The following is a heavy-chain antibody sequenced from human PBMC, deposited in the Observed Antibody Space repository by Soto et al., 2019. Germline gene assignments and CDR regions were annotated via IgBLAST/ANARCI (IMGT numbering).Heavy chain of an antibody. CDR2: IGAGGENT. V-gene: IGHV3-23*01. D-gene: IGHD3-10*01. CDR1: GFTFSSYA. CDR3: AKDVIGVTDFEPSGCLDH. Sequence: GGSLRLSCVVSGFTFSSYAMNWVRQAPGKGREWVSGIGAGGENTYYAGSVRGRFTISRDNSKSTLYLQMNSLRAEDTALYYCAKDVIGVTDFEPSGCLDHWGQGTLVTVSS. J-gene: IGHJ4*02.